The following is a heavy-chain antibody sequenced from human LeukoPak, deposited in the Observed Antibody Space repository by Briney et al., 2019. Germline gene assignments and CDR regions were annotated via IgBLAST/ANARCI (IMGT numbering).Heavy chain of an antibody. J-gene: IGHJ2*01. D-gene: IGHD6-13*01. CDR2: IGAAGEI. CDR3: ARAAYSSTWYSRYFDL. V-gene: IGHV3-13*01. Sequence: GGSLRLSCAASGFTFRSYDMHWVRQATGKCLEWVSGIGAAGEIYYPGSVKGRFPFSRENAKNSFYLKMKSLRAADTAVYSCARAAYSSTWYSRYFDLWGRGTLVTVSS. CDR1: GFTFRSYD.